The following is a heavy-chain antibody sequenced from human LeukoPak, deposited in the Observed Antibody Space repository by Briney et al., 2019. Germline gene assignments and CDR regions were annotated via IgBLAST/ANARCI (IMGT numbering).Heavy chain of an antibody. D-gene: IGHD2-21*02. CDR1: GFTFSSYS. CDR2: ISSSSSTI. Sequence: GGSLRLSCAASGFTFSSYSMNWVRQAPGKGLEWVSYISSSSSTICYADSVKGRFTISRDNAKNSLYLQMNSLRAEDTAVYYCARTRRALTAVFDYWGQGTLVTVSS. J-gene: IGHJ4*02. V-gene: IGHV3-48*01. CDR3: ARTRRALTAVFDY.